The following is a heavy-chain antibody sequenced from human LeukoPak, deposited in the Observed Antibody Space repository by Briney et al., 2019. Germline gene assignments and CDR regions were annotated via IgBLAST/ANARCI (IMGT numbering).Heavy chain of an antibody. V-gene: IGHV1-2*02. CDR1: GYTFNGYY. CDR3: ARHQVTDDAFDI. J-gene: IGHJ3*02. Sequence: ASVKVSCKASGYTFNGYYMHWVRQAPGQGLEWMGWINPNSGGTNYAQKFQGRVTMTRDMSTSTAYMELRSLRSGDTAVYYCARHQVTDDAFDIWGQGTMVTVSS. CDR2: INPNSGGT. D-gene: IGHD3-10*01.